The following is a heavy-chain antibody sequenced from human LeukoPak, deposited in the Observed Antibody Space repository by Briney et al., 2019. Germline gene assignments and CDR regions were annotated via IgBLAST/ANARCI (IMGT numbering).Heavy chain of an antibody. Sequence: SQTLSLTCAISGDSVSSNSAAWNWIRQSPSRGLEWLGRTYYRSKWYNDYAVSVKSRITINPDTSKNQFSLQLNSVTPEDTAVYYCARAKDYYGPGSYYGPYYYYGMDVWGQGTTVTVSS. CDR2: TYYRSKWYN. D-gene: IGHD3-10*01. V-gene: IGHV6-1*01. J-gene: IGHJ6*02. CDR3: ARAKDYYGPGSYYGPYYYYGMDV. CDR1: GDSVSSNSAA.